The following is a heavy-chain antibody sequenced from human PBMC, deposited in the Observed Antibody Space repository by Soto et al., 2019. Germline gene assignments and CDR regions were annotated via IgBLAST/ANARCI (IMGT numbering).Heavy chain of an antibody. CDR1: GESFGYYY. J-gene: IGHJ3*01. CDR3: ARWDYDFRDAFDF. CDR2: INHSGRI. D-gene: IGHD3-3*01. Sequence: QVQLQQWGTGLLKPSETLSLTCGVYGESFGYYYWSWIRQPPGKGREWIGEINHSGRIKYKSSLNSRVTISIETFKTQFSLTITSVTAVGTAVYYCARWDYDFRDAFDFWGQGTMVSVTP. V-gene: IGHV4-34*01.